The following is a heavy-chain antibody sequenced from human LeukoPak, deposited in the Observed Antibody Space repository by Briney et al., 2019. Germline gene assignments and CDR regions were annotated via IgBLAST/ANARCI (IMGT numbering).Heavy chain of an antibody. D-gene: IGHD2-2*02. V-gene: IGHV4-39*01. Sequence: PSETLSLTCTVFGGFISSSSYYWGWIRQPPGKGLEWIGSIYYSGSTYYNPSLKSRVTISVDTSKNQFSLKLSSVTAADTAVYYCASRGYCSSTSCYIPYGMDVWGQGTTVTVSS. CDR1: GGFISSSSYY. J-gene: IGHJ6*02. CDR2: IYYSGST. CDR3: ASRGYCSSTSCYIPYGMDV.